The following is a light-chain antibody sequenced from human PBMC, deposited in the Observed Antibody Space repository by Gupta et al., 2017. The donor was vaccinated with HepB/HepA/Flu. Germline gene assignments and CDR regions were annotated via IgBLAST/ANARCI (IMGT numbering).Light chain of an antibody. V-gene: IGLV1-44*01. Sequence: QSVLTQPPSASGTPGPRATLSSSGSSSNIGSNTVTCYHHLPGTAPKLLIYNDSHRPSGVPDRFSGSKSGTSASLAISGLQSEDEADYYCATWDDSLNAWVFGGGTKLTVL. CDR2: NDS. CDR3: ATWDDSLNAWV. J-gene: IGLJ3*02. CDR1: SSNIGSNT.